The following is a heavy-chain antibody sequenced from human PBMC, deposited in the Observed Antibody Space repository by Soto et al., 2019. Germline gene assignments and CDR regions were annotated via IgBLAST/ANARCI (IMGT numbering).Heavy chain of an antibody. CDR1: GFSLANYP. J-gene: IGHJ4*02. D-gene: IGHD6-19*01. CDR3: AKGPHTNVGWPYYFES. Sequence: GGSLRLSCVASGFSLANYPMNWVRQTPGKGLEWISYSSPRGDTIYYADSVEGRFTISRDNARNSLPLHMSSLRDEDSALYYCAKGPHTNVGWPYYFESWGQGVPVTVSS. CDR2: SSPRGDTI. V-gene: IGHV3-48*02.